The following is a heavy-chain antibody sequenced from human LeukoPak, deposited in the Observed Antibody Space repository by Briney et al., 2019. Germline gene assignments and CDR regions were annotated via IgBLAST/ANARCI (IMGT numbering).Heavy chain of an antibody. Sequence: PGGSLRLSCAASGFTFSNYGMHWVRRAPGKGLEWVAVISNDGKNKYYADSVKGRFTISRDNSKNTLYLQMNSLRAEDTAVYYCARDLGRGTRHWFDPWGQGTLVTVSS. J-gene: IGHJ5*02. CDR3: ARDLGRGTRHWFDP. V-gene: IGHV3-30*03. CDR2: ISNDGKNK. CDR1: GFTFSNYG. D-gene: IGHD1-1*01.